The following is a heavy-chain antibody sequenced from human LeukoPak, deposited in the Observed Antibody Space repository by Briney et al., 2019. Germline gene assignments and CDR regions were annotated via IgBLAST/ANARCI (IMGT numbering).Heavy chain of an antibody. CDR3: ARYSYDSSGYYWDYFAY. Sequence: SETLSLTCTVSGGSISSGSYYWSWIRQPAGKGLEWIGRIYTSGSTNYNPSLKSRVTISVDTSKNQFSLKLSSVTAADTAVYYCARYSYDSSGYYWDYFAYWGQGTLVTVSS. V-gene: IGHV4-61*02. CDR2: IYTSGST. J-gene: IGHJ4*02. CDR1: GGSISSGSYY. D-gene: IGHD3-22*01.